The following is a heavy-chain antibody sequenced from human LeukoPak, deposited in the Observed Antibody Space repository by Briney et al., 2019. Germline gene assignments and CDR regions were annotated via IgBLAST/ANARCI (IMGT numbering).Heavy chain of an antibody. D-gene: IGHD3-10*01. J-gene: IGHJ4*02. CDR3: ARDFGLWFGELSPFDY. CDR2: IYYSGST. Sequence: KTSETLSLTCTVSGGSISSYYWSWIRQPPGKGLEWIGYIYYSGSTYYNPSLKSRVTISVDTSKNQFSLKLSSVTAADTAVYYCARDFGLWFGELSPFDYWGQGTLVTVSS. CDR1: GGSISSYY. V-gene: IGHV4-59*12.